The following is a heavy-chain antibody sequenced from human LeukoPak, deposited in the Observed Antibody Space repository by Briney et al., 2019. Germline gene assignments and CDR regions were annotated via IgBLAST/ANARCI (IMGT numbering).Heavy chain of an antibody. CDR2: IYYSGNT. V-gene: IGHV4-39*01. Sequence: PSETLSLTCTVSGVSISSSNSYWGWIRQPPGKGLEWIGSIYYSGNTYYNASLKSQVSISIDTSKNQFSLRLTSVTAADTAVYYCARQTGSGLFILPGGQGTLVTVSS. CDR3: ARQTGSGLFILP. CDR1: GVSISSSNSY. J-gene: IGHJ4*02. D-gene: IGHD3/OR15-3a*01.